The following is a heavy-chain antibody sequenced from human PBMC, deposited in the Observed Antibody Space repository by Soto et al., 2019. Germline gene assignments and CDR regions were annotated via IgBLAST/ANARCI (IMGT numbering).Heavy chain of an antibody. CDR3: AREAPRYYYDSTVPIY. V-gene: IGHV4-31*03. CDR2: IYYSGST. J-gene: IGHJ4*02. Sequence: QVQLQESGPGLVKPSQTLSLTCTVSGGSISSGGYYWSWIRQHPGKGLEWIGYIYYSGSTYYNPSLKSRVTISVDTSKNQFSLKLSSVTAADTAVYYCAREAPRYYYDSTVPIYWGQGTLVTVSS. CDR1: GGSISSGGYY. D-gene: IGHD3-22*01.